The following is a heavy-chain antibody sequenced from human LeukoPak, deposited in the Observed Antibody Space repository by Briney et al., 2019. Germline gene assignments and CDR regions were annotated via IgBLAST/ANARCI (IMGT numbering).Heavy chain of an antibody. J-gene: IGHJ5*02. D-gene: IGHD2-15*01. CDR2: IYHSGST. CDR3: ARAGRYCSGGSCGGWFDP. Sequence: SETLSLTCAVSGGSISSSNWWSWVRQPPGKGLEWIGEIYHSGSTNYNPSLKSRVTISVDKSKNQFSLKLSSVTAADTAVYYCARAGRYCSGGSCGGWFDPWGQGTLVTVSS. CDR1: GGSISSSNW. V-gene: IGHV4-4*02.